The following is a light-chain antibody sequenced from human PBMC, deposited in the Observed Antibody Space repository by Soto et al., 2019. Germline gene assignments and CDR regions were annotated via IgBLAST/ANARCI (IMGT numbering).Light chain of an antibody. Sequence: EIVMTQSPATLSVSPGERATLSCMASQSVSSYLAWYQQKPGQAPRLLIYDASNRATGIPARSSGSGSGTDFTLTISSLEPEDFAVYYCQQRSNWPRITFGPGTKVD. CDR1: QSVSSY. J-gene: IGKJ3*01. CDR3: QQRSNWPRIT. V-gene: IGKV3-11*01. CDR2: DAS.